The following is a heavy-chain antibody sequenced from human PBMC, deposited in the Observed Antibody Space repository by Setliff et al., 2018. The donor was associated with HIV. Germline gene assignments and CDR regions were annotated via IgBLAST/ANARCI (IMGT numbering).Heavy chain of an antibody. J-gene: IGHJ6*03. CDR1: GFTFSNSW. Sequence: GGSLRLSCAASGFTFSNSWMTWVRQAPGKGLEWVANIKKDGSDKYYVDSVKGRFTISRDNAKNSLYLQMNSLRAEDTAVYSCARDNHYYYYMDVWGKGTTVTV. CDR2: IKKDGSDK. CDR3: ARDNHYYYYMDV. V-gene: IGHV3-7*03.